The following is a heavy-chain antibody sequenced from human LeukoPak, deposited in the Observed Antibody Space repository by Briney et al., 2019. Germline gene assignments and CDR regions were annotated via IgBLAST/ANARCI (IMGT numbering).Heavy chain of an antibody. Sequence: GGSLRLSCAASGFIFSSYAMTWVRQAPGKGLEWVSSISDTGGFTYFADFVEGRFSISRDNSKNTLYLQMNSLRAEDTAVYYCAKGPASSIAAAADLDYWGQGTLVTVSS. J-gene: IGHJ4*02. D-gene: IGHD6-13*01. CDR2: ISDTGGFT. CDR1: GFIFSSYA. CDR3: AKGPASSIAAAADLDY. V-gene: IGHV3-23*01.